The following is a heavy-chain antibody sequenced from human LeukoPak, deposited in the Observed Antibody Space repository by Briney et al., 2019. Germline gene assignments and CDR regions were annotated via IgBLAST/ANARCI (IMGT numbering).Heavy chain of an antibody. CDR1: DYSISSGFY. D-gene: IGHD1-14*01. CDR3: ARSNPSKNYYMDV. Sequence: PSETLSLTCTVSDYSISSGFYWGWIRQPPGKGLEWIGSIYHSGSTYYNPSLKSRVTISVDTSKNQFSLKLSSVTAADTVVYYCARSNPSKNYYMDVWGKGTTVTVSS. CDR2: IYHSGST. V-gene: IGHV4-38-2*02. J-gene: IGHJ6*03.